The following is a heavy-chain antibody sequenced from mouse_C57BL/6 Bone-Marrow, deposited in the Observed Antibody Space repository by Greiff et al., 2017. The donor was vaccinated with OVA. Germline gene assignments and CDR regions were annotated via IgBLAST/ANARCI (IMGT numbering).Heavy chain of an antibody. J-gene: IGHJ1*03. CDR2: IYPGGGYT. Sequence: QVHVKQSGAELVRPGPSVKMSCKASGYTFTNYWIGWAKQRPGHGLEWIGDIYPGGGYTNYNEKFKGKATLTADKSSSTAYMQFSSLTSEDSAIYYCARKTHYYGSSYRYWYFDVWGTGTTVTVSS. D-gene: IGHD1-1*01. CDR3: ARKTHYYGSSYRYWYFDV. V-gene: IGHV1-63*01. CDR1: GYTFTNYW.